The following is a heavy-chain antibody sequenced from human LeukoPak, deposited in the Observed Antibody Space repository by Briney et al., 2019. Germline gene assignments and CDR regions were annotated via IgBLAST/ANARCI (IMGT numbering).Heavy chain of an antibody. V-gene: IGHV3-48*04. CDR2: ISSSGSTI. CDR1: GFTFSNYA. J-gene: IGHJ4*02. CDR3: ASENGGAVDY. D-gene: IGHD4-23*01. Sequence: GGSLRLSCAASGFTFSNYAMHWVREAPGKGPEWVSYISSSGSTIYYADSVKGRFTISRDNAKNSLYLQMNSLRAEDTAVYYCASENGGAVDYWGQGTLVTVSS.